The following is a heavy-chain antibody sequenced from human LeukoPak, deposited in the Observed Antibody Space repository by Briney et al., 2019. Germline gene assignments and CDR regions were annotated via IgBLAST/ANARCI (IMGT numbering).Heavy chain of an antibody. CDR3: AIWLRGPAAIGWFDP. CDR2: IYYSGST. J-gene: IGHJ5*02. D-gene: IGHD2-2*02. Sequence: SETLSLTCTVSGGSISSGGYYWSWIRQHPGKGLEWIGYIYYSGSTYYNPSLKSRVAISVDTSKNQFSLKLSSVTAADTAVYYCAIWLRGPAAIGWFDPWGQGTLVTVSS. V-gene: IGHV4-31*03. CDR1: GGSISSGGYY.